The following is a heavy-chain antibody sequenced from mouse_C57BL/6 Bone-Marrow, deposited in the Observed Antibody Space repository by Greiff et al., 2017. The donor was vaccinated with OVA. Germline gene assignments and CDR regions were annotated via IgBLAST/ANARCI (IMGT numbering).Heavy chain of an antibody. V-gene: IGHV5-9-1*02. J-gene: IGHJ2*01. D-gene: IGHD1-1*01. CDR2: ISSGGDYI. CDR3: TRGGGTVDYFDY. Sequence: EVKLEESGEGLVKPGGSLKLSCAASGFTFSSYAMSWVRQTPEKRLEWVAYISSGGDYIYYADTVKGRFTISRDNARNTLYLQMISLKSEDTAMYYCTRGGGTVDYFDYWGQGTTLTVSS. CDR1: GFTFSSYA.